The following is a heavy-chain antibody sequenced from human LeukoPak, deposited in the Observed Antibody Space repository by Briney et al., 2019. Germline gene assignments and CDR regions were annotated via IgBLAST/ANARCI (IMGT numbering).Heavy chain of an antibody. Sequence: GASVKVSCKASGYTFTNFGISWVRQAPGQGLEWMGWISGYNGNTNYAQKLQGRVTMTTDTSTSTAYMELRSLRSDDTAVYYCARGSVHYDFWSGYYREGYYYYYMDVWGKGTTVTVSS. D-gene: IGHD3-3*01. CDR3: ARGSVHYDFWSGYYREGYYYYYMDV. CDR1: GYTFTNFG. V-gene: IGHV1-18*01. J-gene: IGHJ6*03. CDR2: ISGYNGNT.